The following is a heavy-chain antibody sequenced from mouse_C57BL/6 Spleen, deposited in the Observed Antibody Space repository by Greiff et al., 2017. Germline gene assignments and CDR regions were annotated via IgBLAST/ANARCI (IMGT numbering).Heavy chain of an antibody. Sequence: VQLQQSGAELVKPGASVKISCKASGYAFSSYWMNWVKQRPGKGLEWIGQIYPGDGDTNYNGKFKGKATLTADKSSSTAYMQLSSLTSEDSAVYFCARRGDYDSAWFAYWGQGTLVTVSA. J-gene: IGHJ3*01. D-gene: IGHD2-4*01. CDR3: ARRGDYDSAWFAY. CDR2: IYPGDGDT. CDR1: GYAFSSYW. V-gene: IGHV1-80*01.